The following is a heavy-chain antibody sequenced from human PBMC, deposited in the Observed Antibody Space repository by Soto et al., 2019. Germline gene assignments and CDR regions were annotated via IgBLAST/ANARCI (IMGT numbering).Heavy chain of an antibody. J-gene: IGHJ4*02. D-gene: IGHD3-10*01. CDR3: ARERADEGARATYFNY. CDR2: IIPILGIA. CDR1: GGTFSSYT. V-gene: IGHV1-69*08. Sequence: QVQLVQSGAEVKKPGSSVKVSCKASGGTFSSYTISWVRQAPGQGLEWMGRIIPILGIANYAQKFQGRVTITADNSTSTAYMEMSSLRSEDTAVYYCARERADEGARATYFNYWGQGTLVTVSS.